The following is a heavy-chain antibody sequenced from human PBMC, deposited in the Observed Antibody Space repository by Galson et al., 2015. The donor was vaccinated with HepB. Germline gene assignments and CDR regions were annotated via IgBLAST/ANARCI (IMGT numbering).Heavy chain of an antibody. V-gene: IGHV3-23*01. Sequence: SLRLSCAASGFTFSSYAMSWVRQAPGKGLEWVSAISGSGGSTYYADSVKGRFTISRDNSKNTLYLQMNSLRAEGTAVYYCAKDVRITIFGVVMHYGMDVWGQGTTVTVSS. CDR2: ISGSGGST. CDR3: AKDVRITIFGVVMHYGMDV. J-gene: IGHJ6*02. CDR1: GFTFSSYA. D-gene: IGHD3-3*01.